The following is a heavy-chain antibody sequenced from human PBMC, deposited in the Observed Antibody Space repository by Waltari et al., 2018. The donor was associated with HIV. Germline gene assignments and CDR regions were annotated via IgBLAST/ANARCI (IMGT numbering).Heavy chain of an antibody. J-gene: IGHJ4*02. CDR2: ISSSSSTI. CDR1: GFTFSSYS. CDR3: ARETGGYYFDY. V-gene: IGHV3-48*04. D-gene: IGHD3-16*01. Sequence: EVQLVESGGGLVQPGGSLRLSCAASGFTFSSYSMNWVRQAPGKGLGGVSYISSSSSTIYYADSVKGRFTISRDNAKNSLYLQMNSLRAEDTAVYYCARETGGYYFDYWGQGTLVTVSS.